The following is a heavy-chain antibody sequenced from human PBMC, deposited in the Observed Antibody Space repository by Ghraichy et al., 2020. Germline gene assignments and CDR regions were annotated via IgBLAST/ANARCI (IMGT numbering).Heavy chain of an antibody. CDR3: AKFARDWPNEYLQH. J-gene: IGHJ1*01. Sequence: LSLTCAASGFTFRTYAMSWVRQGPGKGLEWVSAITDNGGTTYDAESVKGRFTISRDNSKNTLFLQMNSLRGEDTAVYYCAKFARDWPNEYLQHWGQGALVTVSS. CDR2: ITDNGGTT. V-gene: IGHV3-23*01. D-gene: IGHD3/OR15-3a*01. CDR1: GFTFRTYA.